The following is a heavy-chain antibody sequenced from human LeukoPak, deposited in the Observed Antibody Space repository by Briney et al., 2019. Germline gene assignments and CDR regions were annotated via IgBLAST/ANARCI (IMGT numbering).Heavy chain of an antibody. CDR3: ARGSYGYYYYYYGMDV. CDR2: IYYSGST. D-gene: IGHD5-18*01. V-gene: IGHV4-31*03. Sequence: SETLSLTCTVSGGSISSGGYYWSWIRQHPGKGLEWIGYIYYSGSTYYNPSLKSRVTISVDTSKNQFSLKLSSVTAADTAVYYCARGSYGYYYYYYGMDVWGQGTTVTVSS. J-gene: IGHJ6*02. CDR1: GGSISSGGYY.